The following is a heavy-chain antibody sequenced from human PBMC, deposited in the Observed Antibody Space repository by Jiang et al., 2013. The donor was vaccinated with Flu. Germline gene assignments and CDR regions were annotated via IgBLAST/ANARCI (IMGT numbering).Heavy chain of an antibody. CDR2: INAGNGNT. V-gene: IGHV1-3*01. D-gene: IGHD2-21*01. J-gene: IGHJ3*02. CDR3: ARAYCGGDCYSWGAFDI. Sequence: SGAEVKKPGASVKVSCKASGYTFTSYAMHWVRQAPGQRLEWMGWINAGNGNTKYSQKFQGRVTITRDTSASTAYMELSSLRSEDTAVYYCARAYCGGDCYSWGAFDIWGQGTMVTVSS. CDR1: GYTFTSYA.